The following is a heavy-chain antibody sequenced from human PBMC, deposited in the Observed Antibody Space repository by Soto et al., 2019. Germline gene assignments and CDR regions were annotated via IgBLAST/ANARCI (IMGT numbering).Heavy chain of an antibody. V-gene: IGHV4-30-4*08. Sequence: SETLSLTCTVSGGSISSGGYYWSWIRQHPGKGLEWIGYIYYSGSTNYNPSLKSRVTISVDTSKNQFSLKLSSVTAADTAVYYCARGAAAIGYNWFDPWGQGTLVTVSS. CDR2: IYYSGST. CDR1: GGSISSGGYY. D-gene: IGHD2-2*02. CDR3: ARGAAAIGYNWFDP. J-gene: IGHJ5*02.